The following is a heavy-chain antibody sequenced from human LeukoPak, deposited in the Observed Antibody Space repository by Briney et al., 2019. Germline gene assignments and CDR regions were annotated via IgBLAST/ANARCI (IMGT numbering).Heavy chain of an antibody. CDR2: IWYDGSNK. V-gene: IGHV3-33*01. Sequence: GGSLRLSCAASGFTFSSYGMHWVRQAPGKGLEWVAVIWYDGSNKYYADSVKGRFTISRDNSKSTLYLQMNSLRAEDTAVYYCARGIQLWLLGYYYGMDVWGQGTTVTVSS. J-gene: IGHJ6*02. CDR3: ARGIQLWLLGYYYGMDV. D-gene: IGHD5-18*01. CDR1: GFTFSSYG.